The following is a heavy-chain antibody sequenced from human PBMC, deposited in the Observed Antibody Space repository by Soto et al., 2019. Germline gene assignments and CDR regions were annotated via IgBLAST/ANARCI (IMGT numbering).Heavy chain of an antibody. V-gene: IGHV1-8*01. CDR3: ARRKERSGPHYFDS. CDR1: GYTFITYY. CDR2: MNPYNGNA. Sequence: ASVKVSCKASGYTFITYYINWVRQAPGQGLEWMGWMNPYNGNAGYAQKFQGRVAMTRNTSISTAYMELTSLKSNDMAVYFCARRKERSGPHYFDSWGQGTLVTVSS. D-gene: IGHD1-1*01. J-gene: IGHJ4*02.